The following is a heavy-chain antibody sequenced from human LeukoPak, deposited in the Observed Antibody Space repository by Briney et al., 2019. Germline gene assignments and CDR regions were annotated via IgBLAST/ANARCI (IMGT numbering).Heavy chain of an antibody. CDR1: GGSISSGSYY. CDR3: ARRWMATIDAFDI. Sequence: TLSLTCAASGGSISSGSYYWSWIRQPAGKGLEWIGRIYTSGSTNYNSSLKGRATISVDTSKNQFSLKLTSVDAAATAVYYCARRWMATIDAFDIWGQGTMVTASS. J-gene: IGHJ3*02. D-gene: IGHD5-24*01. V-gene: IGHV4-61*02. CDR2: IYTSGST.